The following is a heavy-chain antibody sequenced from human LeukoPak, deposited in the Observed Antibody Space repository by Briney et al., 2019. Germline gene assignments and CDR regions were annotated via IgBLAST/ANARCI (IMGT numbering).Heavy chain of an antibody. CDR1: GFTFSDYW. Sequence: PGGSLRLSCAASGFTFSDYWMSWVRQAPGKGLEWVPNIKQDGSENYYVDSVKGRFTISRDNAKNSLYLQMNSLRAEDTAVYYCARDLLRRRGYYYYMDVWGKGTTVTVSS. J-gene: IGHJ6*03. CDR3: ARDLLRRRGYYYYMDV. CDR2: IKQDGSEN. V-gene: IGHV3-7*01. D-gene: IGHD3-10*01.